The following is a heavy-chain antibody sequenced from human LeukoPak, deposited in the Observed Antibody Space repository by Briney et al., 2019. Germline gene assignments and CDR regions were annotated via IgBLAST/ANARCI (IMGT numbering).Heavy chain of an antibody. J-gene: IGHJ4*02. V-gene: IGHV4-59*11. CDR1: GGSISSHY. Sequence: PSETLSLTCTVSGGSISSHYWSWIRQPPGKGLEWIGYIYYSGSTNYNPSLKSRVTISVGTSKNQFSLKLSSVTAADTAVYYCARGGYFDYWGQGTLVTVSS. CDR3: ARGGYFDY. CDR2: IYYSGST. D-gene: IGHD3-16*01.